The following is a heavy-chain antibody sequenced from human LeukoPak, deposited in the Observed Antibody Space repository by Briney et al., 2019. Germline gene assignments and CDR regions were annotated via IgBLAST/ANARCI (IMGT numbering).Heavy chain of an antibody. CDR1: GYRFSSYW. J-gene: IGHJ4*02. D-gene: IGHD6-19*01. Sequence: GESLKISCKDSGYRFSSYWIAWVRQMPGKGLEWMGIIYPGDSDTKYSPSFQGQVTISADKSISTAYLQWSSLKASDTAMYCCARWAQWLPYYFDYWGQGTLVTVSS. CDR3: ARWAQWLPYYFDY. V-gene: IGHV5-51*01. CDR2: IYPGDSDT.